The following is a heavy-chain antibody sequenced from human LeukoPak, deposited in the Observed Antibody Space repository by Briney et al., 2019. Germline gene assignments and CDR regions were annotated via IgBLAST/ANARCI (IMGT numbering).Heavy chain of an antibody. CDR2: INPNSGGT. D-gene: IGHD6-13*01. J-gene: IGHJ6*03. CDR1: GYTFTGYY. CDR3: ARDSGYSSSWYQPYYYYYMDV. Sequence: GASVKVSCKASGYTFTGYYMHWVRQAPGQGLEWMGWINPNSGGTNYAQKFQGRVTMTRDTSISTAYMELSRLRSDDTAVYYCARDSGYSSSWYQPYYYYYMDVWGKGTTVTVSS. V-gene: IGHV1-2*02.